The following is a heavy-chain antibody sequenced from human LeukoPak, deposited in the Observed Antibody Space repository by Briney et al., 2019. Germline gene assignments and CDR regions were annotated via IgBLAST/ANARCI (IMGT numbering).Heavy chain of an antibody. J-gene: IGHJ6*02. CDR3: ARATSVGATSYYYYGMDV. D-gene: IGHD1-26*01. V-gene: IGHV3-21*01. CDR2: ISSGGSYI. CDR1: GFTFSSYS. Sequence: PGGSLRLSCAASGFTFSSYSMNWVRQAPGKGLEWVSSISSGGSYIYYADSVKGRFTVSRDNAKNSLYLQMNSLRAEDTAIYYCARATSVGATSYYYYGMDVWAKGPRSPSP.